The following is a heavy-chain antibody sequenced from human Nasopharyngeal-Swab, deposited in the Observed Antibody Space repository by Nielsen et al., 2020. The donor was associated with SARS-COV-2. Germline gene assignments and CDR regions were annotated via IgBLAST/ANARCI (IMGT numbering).Heavy chain of an antibody. CDR3: ARDGDPYCSGGSCYSGLDY. CDR2: ISGSCGST. Sequence: GGSLTLSCAASGFTFSSYAMSWVRQAPGKGLELVSAISGSCGSTYYADSVKGRFTISRDNSKNTLYLQMNSLRAEDTAVYFCARDGDPYCSGGSCYSGLDYWGQGTLVTVSS. D-gene: IGHD2-15*01. V-gene: IGHV3-23*01. CDR1: GFTFSSYA. J-gene: IGHJ4*02.